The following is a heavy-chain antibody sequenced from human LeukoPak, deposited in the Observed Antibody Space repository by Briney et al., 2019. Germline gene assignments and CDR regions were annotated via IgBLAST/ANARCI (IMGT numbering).Heavy chain of an antibody. V-gene: IGHV1-46*01. CDR3: ARFLGGFGRNDP. D-gene: IGHD3-10*01. J-gene: IGHJ5*02. CDR1: GYSFTTYY. CDR2: IDPSGGST. Sequence: GASVKVSCKSSGYSFTTYYMHWVRQAPGQGLGYMGIIDPSGGSTGYAQKFQGRITMTRDMSTSTVYMELSRLRSDDTAVYYCARFLGGFGRNDPWGQGTLVTVSP.